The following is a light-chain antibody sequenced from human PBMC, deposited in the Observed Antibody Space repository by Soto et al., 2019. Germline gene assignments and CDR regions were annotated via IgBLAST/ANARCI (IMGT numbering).Light chain of an antibody. J-gene: IGKJ3*01. CDR2: GAS. CDR1: QSVSSN. V-gene: IGKV3-15*01. CDR3: QHYKGWPPFT. Sequence: EIVMTQSPVTLSVSPGERATLSCRASQSVSSNLAWYQQKPGQAPRLLIYGASTRATGIPARFSGSGSGTEFTFTISSLQPEDFAVYYCQHYKGWPPFTFGPGTKVDIK.